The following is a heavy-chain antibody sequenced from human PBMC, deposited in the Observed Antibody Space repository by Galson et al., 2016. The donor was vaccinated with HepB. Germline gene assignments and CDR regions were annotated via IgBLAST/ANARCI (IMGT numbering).Heavy chain of an antibody. J-gene: IGHJ4*02. Sequence: SLRLSCAASGFTFSSYAMTWVRQAPGKGLEWVSLSSDSGSTTYYADSVKDRFTISRDNPKNTLYLQMNSLRAEDTAVYYCAKMGTGVITTYYFDYWGQGTLVTVSS. CDR2: SSDSGSTT. CDR3: AKMGTGVITTYYFDY. CDR1: GFTFSSYA. D-gene: IGHD3-10*01. V-gene: IGHV3-23*01.